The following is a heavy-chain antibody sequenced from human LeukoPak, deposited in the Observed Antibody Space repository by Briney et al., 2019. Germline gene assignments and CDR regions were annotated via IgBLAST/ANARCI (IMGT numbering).Heavy chain of an antibody. V-gene: IGHV3-11*06. D-gene: IGHD5-12*01. CDR1: GFTFSDYY. J-gene: IGHJ4*02. CDR2: ISISSSYT. CDR3: ASLGPCYSGYYFDS. Sequence: KPGGSLRLSCAASGFTFSDYYMSWIRQAPGKGLEWVSYISISSSYTNYGDSVNGRFTISRDNAKNSLLLQMNSLRREDPAVYFCASLGPCYSGYYFDSWGQGTLVTVSS.